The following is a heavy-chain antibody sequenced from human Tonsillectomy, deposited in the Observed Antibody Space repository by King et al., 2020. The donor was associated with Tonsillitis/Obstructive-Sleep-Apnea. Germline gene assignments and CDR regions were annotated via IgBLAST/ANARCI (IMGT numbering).Heavy chain of an antibody. V-gene: IGHV3-73*01. CDR2: IRSKANSYAT. CDR3: TFTVVTIEG. D-gene: IGHD4-23*01. Sequence: VQLVESGGGLVQPGGSLKLSCAASGFTFSGSAMHWVRQAPGKGLEWVGRIRSKANSYATAYAASVKGRFTISRDDSKNTAYLQMNSLKTEDTAVYYCTFTVVTIEGWGQGTLVTVSS. J-gene: IGHJ4*02. CDR1: GFTFSGSA.